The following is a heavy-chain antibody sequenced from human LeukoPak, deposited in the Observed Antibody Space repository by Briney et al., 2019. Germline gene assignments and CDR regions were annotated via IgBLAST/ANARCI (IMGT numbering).Heavy chain of an antibody. CDR1: GYTFTGYY. D-gene: IGHD3-10*01. Sequence: ASVKVSCKASGYTFTGYYMQWLRQAPGQGLEWMGWINPNSGGTNYAQKFQGRVTMTGDTSIGTAYMDLSRLSSDDTAVYYCARGKHSGSSNFDYWGHGTLVTVSS. J-gene: IGHJ4*01. CDR2: INPNSGGT. CDR3: ARGKHSGSSNFDY. V-gene: IGHV1-2*02.